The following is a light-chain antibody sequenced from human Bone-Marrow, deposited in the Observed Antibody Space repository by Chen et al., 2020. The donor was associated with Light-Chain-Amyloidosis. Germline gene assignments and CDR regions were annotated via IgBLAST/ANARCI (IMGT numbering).Light chain of an antibody. J-gene: IGLJ2*01. CDR2: ANS. V-gene: IGLV1-40*01. CDR3: QSYGSSLSGVV. CDR1: SSNIGAGYD. Sequence: QSVLTQPPSVSGAPGQRVTISCTGSSSNIGAGYDVHWYQQLPGTAPKLLIYANSNRPSGVPDRFSGSKSGTSASLAITGLQAEDEADYYCQSYGSSLSGVVFGGGTKLTVL.